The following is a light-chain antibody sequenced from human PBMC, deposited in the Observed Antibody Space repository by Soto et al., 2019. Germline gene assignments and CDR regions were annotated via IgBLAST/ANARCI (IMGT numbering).Light chain of an antibody. CDR3: EQAGSFPIT. J-gene: IGKJ5*01. Sequence: EIVLTQSPGTLSLSPGERATLSCRASQSVSSSYLAWYQQKPGQAPRLLIYGASSLQSGVPPRFSGSGSGTDFTLTISSLQPEDFATYYCEQAGSFPITFGQGTRLEIK. CDR2: GAS. CDR1: QSVSSSY. V-gene: IGKV3-20*01.